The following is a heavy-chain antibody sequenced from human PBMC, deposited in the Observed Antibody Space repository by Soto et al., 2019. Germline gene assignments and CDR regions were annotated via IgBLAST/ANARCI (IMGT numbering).Heavy chain of an antibody. Sequence: SETLSLTCAIYNSSLGAFHWPWIRQPPGKGLEWIGELIHGGSTNYNPSLKSRVTFSLDTSKSQFSLHVMSVTAADTAVYYCARSPLSYDYVRQTWREVGDSFDVWGRGTSVT. CDR3: ARSPLSYDYVRQTWREVGDSFDV. CDR2: LIHGGST. V-gene: IGHV4-34*12. J-gene: IGHJ3*01. D-gene: IGHD3-10*02. CDR1: NSSLGAFH.